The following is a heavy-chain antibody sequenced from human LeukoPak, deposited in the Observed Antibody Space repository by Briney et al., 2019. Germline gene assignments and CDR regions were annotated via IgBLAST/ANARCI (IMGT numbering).Heavy chain of an antibody. CDR1: GYTFSNYG. J-gene: IGHJ4*02. V-gene: IGHV1-18*01. D-gene: IGHD2-2*01. CDR3: ARAGEYCSYTSCSSDY. CDR2: ISAYNGDT. Sequence: GASVKVSCKASGYTFSNYGITWVRQAPGQGLEWMGWISAYNGDTKYAQKLQGRVTMTTYTSTTTAYMELRSLTSGDTAVYYCARAGEYCSYTSCSSDYWGQGTLVTVSS.